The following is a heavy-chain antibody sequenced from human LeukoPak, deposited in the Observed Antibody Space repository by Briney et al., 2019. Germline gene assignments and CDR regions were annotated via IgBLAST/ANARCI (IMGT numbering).Heavy chain of an antibody. CDR3: AKSHSSGWYEVGTAIDY. J-gene: IGHJ4*02. CDR2: ISWNSGSI. CDR1: GFTFDDYA. D-gene: IGHD6-19*01. V-gene: IGHV3-9*03. Sequence: PGGSLRLSCAASGFTFDDYAMHWVRQAPGKGLEWVSGISWNSGSIGYADSVKGRFTISRDNAKNSLYLQMNSLSAEDMALYYWAKSHSSGWYEVGTAIDYWGQGTLVTVSS.